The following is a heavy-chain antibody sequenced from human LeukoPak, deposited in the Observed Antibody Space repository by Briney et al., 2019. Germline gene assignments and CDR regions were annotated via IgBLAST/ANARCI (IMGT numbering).Heavy chain of an antibody. CDR1: GGSISSSNW. V-gene: IGHV4-4*02. Sequence: SGTLSLTCDVSGGSISSSNWWSWVRQPPGKGLEWIGEIYHSGSTNYNPSLKSRVTISVDKSKNQFSLKLSSVTAADTAVYYCARVYYDILTGYYGMDVWGKGTTVTVSS. CDR3: ARVYYDILTGYYGMDV. CDR2: IYHSGST. J-gene: IGHJ6*04. D-gene: IGHD3-9*01.